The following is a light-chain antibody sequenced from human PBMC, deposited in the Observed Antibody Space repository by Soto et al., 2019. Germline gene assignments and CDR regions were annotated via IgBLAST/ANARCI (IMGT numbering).Light chain of an antibody. CDR3: YSYAGRNIWV. J-gene: IGLJ3*02. CDR2: GVT. Sequence: QSVLAQPPSASGSPGQSVTISCTGSGSDIGAYNFVSWYQQHPGKAPKLMIFGVTERPSGVPARFSGSKSGNTASLTVSGLQADDEAVYYCYSYAGRNIWVFGGGTKVTVL. CDR1: GSDIGAYNF. V-gene: IGLV2-8*01.